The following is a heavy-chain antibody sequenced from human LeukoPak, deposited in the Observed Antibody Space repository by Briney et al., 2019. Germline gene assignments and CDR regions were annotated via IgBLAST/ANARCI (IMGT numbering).Heavy chain of an antibody. J-gene: IGHJ6*03. V-gene: IGHV4-39*01. CDR2: IYYSETT. CDR3: ARQRADYYYYYIDV. CDR1: GGSISSSNYY. Sequence: SETLSLTCTVSGGSISSSNYYWYWIRQPPGKRLELRGSIYYSETTYDNPSLKSRVTMSIDTDKNHFSLKLSSVTAADSAVYYCARQRADYYYYYIDVWGKGTTVTVS.